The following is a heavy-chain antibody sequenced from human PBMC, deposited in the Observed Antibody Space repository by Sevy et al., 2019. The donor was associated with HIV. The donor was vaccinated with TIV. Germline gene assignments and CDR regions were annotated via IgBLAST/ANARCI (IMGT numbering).Heavy chain of an antibody. V-gene: IGHV4-30-4*01. CDR2: IYYSGST. J-gene: IGHJ4*02. D-gene: IGHD3-22*01. CDR1: GGSISSGDYY. CDR3: ARGDHYDSSGYPFDY. Sequence: SETLSLTCTVSGGSISSGDYYWSWIRQPPGKGLEWIGYIYYSGSTYYNPSLKSRVTISVDTSKSQFSLKLSSVTAADTAVYYCARGDHYDSSGYPFDYWGQGTLVTVSS.